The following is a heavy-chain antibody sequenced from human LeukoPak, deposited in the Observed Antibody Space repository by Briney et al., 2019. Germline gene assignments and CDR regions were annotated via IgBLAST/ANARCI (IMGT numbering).Heavy chain of an antibody. V-gene: IGHV3-33*01. Sequence: GGSLRLSCAASGFTFSSYGMHWVRQAPGKGLEWVAVIWYDGSNKYYADSVKGRFTISRDNSKNTLYLQMNSLRAEDTAVYYCARPIVVPAADYYYYYGMDVWGQGTTVTVSS. J-gene: IGHJ6*02. CDR2: IWYDGSNK. D-gene: IGHD2-2*01. CDR3: ARPIVVPAADYYYYYGMDV. CDR1: GFTFSSYG.